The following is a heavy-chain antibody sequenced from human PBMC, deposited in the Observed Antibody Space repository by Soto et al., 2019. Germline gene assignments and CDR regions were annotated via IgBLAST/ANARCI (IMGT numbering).Heavy chain of an antibody. V-gene: IGHV5-51*01. D-gene: IGHD1-26*01. J-gene: IGHJ6*02. CDR1: GYSFTSYW. CDR2: IYPGDSDT. CDR3: ARQGWELTSHPDV. Sequence: GESLKISCKGSGYSFTSYWIGWVRQMPGKGLEWMGIIYPGDSDTRYSPSFQGQVTISADKSISTAYLQGSSLKASDTAMYYCARQGWELTSHPDVWGQGTTVTVSS.